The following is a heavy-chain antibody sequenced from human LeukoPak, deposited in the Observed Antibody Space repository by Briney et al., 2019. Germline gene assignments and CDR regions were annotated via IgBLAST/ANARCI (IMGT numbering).Heavy chain of an antibody. CDR3: ARGIAAAGSETTY. CDR1: GFTVSSNY. J-gene: IGHJ4*02. CDR2: IYSGGST. D-gene: IGHD6-13*01. Sequence: PGGSLRLSCAASGFTVSSNYMSWVRQAPGKGLEWVSVIYSGGSTYYADSVKGRFTISRDNSKNTLYLQMNSLRAEDTAVYYCARGIAAAGSETTYWGQGTLVTVSS. V-gene: IGHV3-53*01.